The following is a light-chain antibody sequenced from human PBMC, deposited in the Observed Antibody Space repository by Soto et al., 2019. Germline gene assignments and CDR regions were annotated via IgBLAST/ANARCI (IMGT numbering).Light chain of an antibody. V-gene: IGKV1-39*01. CDR2: AAL. Sequence: DIQMTQSPSSLSASVGDRITITCRSSQRISRYLNWYLHKRGRGSKRLINAALSLGRGVPSRFSGGGSGTDFTLNISSLQPDDFATYYCQQNYRATPWTFGQGTKVDI. CDR3: QQNYRATPWT. J-gene: IGKJ1*01. CDR1: QRISRY.